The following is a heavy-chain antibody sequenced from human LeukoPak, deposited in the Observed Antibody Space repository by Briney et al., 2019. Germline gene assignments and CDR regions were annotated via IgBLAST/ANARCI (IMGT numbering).Heavy chain of an antibody. J-gene: IGHJ4*02. D-gene: IGHD3-22*01. V-gene: IGHV1-46*01. Sequence: ASVKVSCKAFGYTFTSYYMHWVRQAPGQGLEWMGIINPSGGSTSYAQKFQGRVTMTRDTSTSTVYMELSSLRSEDTAVYYCARGPLYYYDSSGPFDYWGQGTLVTVSS. CDR3: ARGPLYYYDSSGPFDY. CDR1: GYTFTSYY. CDR2: INPSGGST.